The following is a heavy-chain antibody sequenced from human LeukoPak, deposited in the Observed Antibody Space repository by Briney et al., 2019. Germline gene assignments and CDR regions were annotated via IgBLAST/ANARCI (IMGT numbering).Heavy chain of an antibody. CDR3: AREPPGGYSSSWYLTSYFHH. V-gene: IGHV3-7*01. J-gene: IGHJ1*01. D-gene: IGHD6-13*01. CDR2: IKQDGSEK. CDR1: GFTFSDYS. Sequence: PGGSLRLSCAASGFTFSDYSVNWVRQAPGKGLEWVANIKQDGSEKYYVDSVEGRFTISRDNAKNSLYLQMNSLRDDDTAVYFCAREPPGGYSSSWYLTSYFHHWGQGTLVTVSS.